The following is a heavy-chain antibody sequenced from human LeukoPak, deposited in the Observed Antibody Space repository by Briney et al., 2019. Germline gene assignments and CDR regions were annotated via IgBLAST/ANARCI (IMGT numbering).Heavy chain of an antibody. CDR3: ARDPAKFWSGHDY. CDR1: GFTFSSYA. CDR2: ISYDGSNK. D-gene: IGHD3-3*01. Sequence: GGSLRLSCAASGFTFSSYAMHWVRQAPGKGLEWVAVISYDGSNKYYADSVKGRFTISRDNSKSTLYVQMNSLRAEDTAVYYCARDPAKFWSGHDYWGQGTLVTVSS. J-gene: IGHJ4*02. V-gene: IGHV3-30*04.